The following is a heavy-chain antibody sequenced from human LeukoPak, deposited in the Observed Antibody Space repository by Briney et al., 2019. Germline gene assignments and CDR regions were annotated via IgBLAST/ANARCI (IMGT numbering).Heavy chain of an antibody. D-gene: IGHD3-22*01. CDR2: INHSGST. CDR3: ARGYLGYDSSGYLVNAFDI. CDR1: GGSFSGYY. Sequence: SETLSLTCAVYGGSFSGYYWSWTRPPPGKGLEWIGEINHSGSTNYNPSLKSRVTISVDTSKNQFSLKLSSVTAADTAVYYCARGYLGYDSSGYLVNAFDIWGQGTMVTVSS. J-gene: IGHJ3*02. V-gene: IGHV4-34*01.